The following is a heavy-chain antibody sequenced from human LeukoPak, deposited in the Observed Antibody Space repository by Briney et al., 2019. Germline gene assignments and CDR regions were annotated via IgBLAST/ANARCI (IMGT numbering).Heavy chain of an antibody. CDR2: FDPEDGET. D-gene: IGHD5-18*01. Sequence: ASVKVSCKVSGYTLTELSMHWVRQAPGKGLEWMGGFDPEDGETIYTQKFQGRVTMTEDTSTDTAYMELSSLRSEDTAVYYCARARGYSYGYGWFDPWGQGTLVTVSS. CDR3: ARARGYSYGYGWFDP. J-gene: IGHJ5*02. CDR1: GYTLTELS. V-gene: IGHV1-24*01.